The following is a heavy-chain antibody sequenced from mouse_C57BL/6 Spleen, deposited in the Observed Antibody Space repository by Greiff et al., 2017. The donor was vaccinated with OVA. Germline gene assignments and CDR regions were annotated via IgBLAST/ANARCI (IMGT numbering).Heavy chain of an antibody. J-gene: IGHJ3*01. V-gene: IGHV1-12*01. CDR2: IYPGNGDT. D-gene: IGHD3-2*02. CDR1: GYTFTSYN. Sequence: QVQLQQSGAELVRPGASVKMSCKASGYTFTSYNMHWVKQTPRQGLEWIGAIYPGNGDTSYNQKFKGQATLTVDKSSSTAYLQLISLTSEDSAVYCCARSGDSSGWFAYWGQGTLVTVSA. CDR3: ARSGDSSGWFAY.